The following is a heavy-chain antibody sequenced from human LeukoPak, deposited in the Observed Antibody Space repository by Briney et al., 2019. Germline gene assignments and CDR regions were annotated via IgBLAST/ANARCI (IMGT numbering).Heavy chain of an antibody. CDR2: ISYDGSNK. D-gene: IGHD4-17*01. CDR3: AKLSYGDNRGSANRQYYYGMDV. CDR1: GFTFSSYA. V-gene: IGHV3-30*18. Sequence: GGSLRLSCAASGFTFSSYAMNWVRQAPGKGLEWVAVISYDGSNKYYADSVKGRFTISRDNSKNTLYLQMNSLRAEDTAVYYCAKLSYGDNRGSANRQYYYGMDVWGQGTTVTVSS. J-gene: IGHJ6*02.